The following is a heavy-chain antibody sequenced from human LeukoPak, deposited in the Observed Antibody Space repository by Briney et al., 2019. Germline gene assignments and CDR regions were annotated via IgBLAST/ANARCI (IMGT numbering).Heavy chain of an antibody. CDR3: ARDSGYDFWSGYYIDWYFDL. D-gene: IGHD3-3*01. V-gene: IGHV3-48*02. CDR1: GFTFSSYS. Sequence: GGSLRLSCAASGFTFSSYSMNWVRQAPGQGLEWVSYISSSSSTIYYADSVKGRFTISRDNAKNSLYLQMNSLRDEDTAVYYCARDSGYDFWSGYYIDWYFDLWGRGTLVTVSS. J-gene: IGHJ2*01. CDR2: ISSSSSTI.